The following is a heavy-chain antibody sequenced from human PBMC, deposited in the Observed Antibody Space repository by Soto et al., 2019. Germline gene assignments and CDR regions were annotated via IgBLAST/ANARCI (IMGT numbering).Heavy chain of an antibody. D-gene: IGHD3-22*01. J-gene: IGHJ5*02. Sequence: ASVKVSCKASGFTFTSYGISWVRQAPGQGLEWMGWISAYNGNTNYAQKLQGRVTMTTDTSTSTAYMELRSLRSDDTAVYYCAVNYYDSSGYPDWFDPWGQGTLVTVSS. CDR2: ISAYNGNT. CDR3: AVNYYDSSGYPDWFDP. V-gene: IGHV1-18*04. CDR1: GFTFTSYG.